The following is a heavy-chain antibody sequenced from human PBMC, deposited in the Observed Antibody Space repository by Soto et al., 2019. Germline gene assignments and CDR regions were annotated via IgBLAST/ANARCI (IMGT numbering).Heavy chain of an antibody. CDR3: SKEFLPGAYFDS. CDR2: LSYDGSDK. J-gene: IGHJ4*02. Sequence: PGGSLRLSCAASGFTFSSYGMHWVRQAPGKGLEWVASLSYDGSDKYYADSVKGRFTISRDNYKNTLYLQMHSLRVEDTAVYYCSKEFLPGAYFDSWGRGTLVTVSS. CDR1: GFTFSSYG. V-gene: IGHV3-30*18. D-gene: IGHD3-10*01.